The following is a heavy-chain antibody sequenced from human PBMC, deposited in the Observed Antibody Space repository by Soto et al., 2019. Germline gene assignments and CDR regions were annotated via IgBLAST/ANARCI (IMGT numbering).Heavy chain of an antibody. V-gene: IGHV4-59*01. CDR2: IYYSGST. Sequence: SETLSLTCTVSGGSISSYYWSWIRQPPGKGLEWIGYIYYSGSTNYNPSLKSRVTISVDTSKNQFSLKLSSVTAADTAVYYCAREVENYYGSGSYRAFDIWGQGTMVTVSS. D-gene: IGHD3-10*01. CDR3: AREVENYYGSGSYRAFDI. J-gene: IGHJ3*02. CDR1: GGSISSYY.